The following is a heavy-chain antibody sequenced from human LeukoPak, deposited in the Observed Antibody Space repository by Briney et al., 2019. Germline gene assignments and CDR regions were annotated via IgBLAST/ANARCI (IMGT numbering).Heavy chain of an antibody. Sequence: GGSLRLSRAASGFTFNNYDMNWVRQAPGKGLEWVSSISSSSNYIYYADSVKGRFTISRDNAKNSLYLQMNSLRAEDTAVYYCAREDSSSLDYWGQGTLVTVSS. CDR1: GFTFNNYD. CDR2: ISSSSNYI. CDR3: AREDSSSLDY. D-gene: IGHD6-13*01. J-gene: IGHJ4*02. V-gene: IGHV3-21*01.